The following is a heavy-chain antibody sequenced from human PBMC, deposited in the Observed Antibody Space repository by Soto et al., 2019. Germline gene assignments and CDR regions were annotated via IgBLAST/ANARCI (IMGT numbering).Heavy chain of an antibody. CDR1: GGSISSSCYY. J-gene: IGHJ6*02. D-gene: IGHD3-10*01. V-gene: IGHV4-39*07. CDR2: INHSGNT. CDR3: ARVRHITMVRGPRDYYGMDV. Sequence: SETLSLTCTVSGGSISSSCYYWGWNRQPPGEGLEWIGTINHSGNTNYNPSLKSRVTISVDTSKNQFSLKLSSVTAADTAVYYCARVRHITMVRGPRDYYGMDVWGQGTTVS.